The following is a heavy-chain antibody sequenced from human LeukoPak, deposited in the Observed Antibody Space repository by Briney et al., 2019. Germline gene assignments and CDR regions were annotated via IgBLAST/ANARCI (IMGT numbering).Heavy chain of an antibody. CDR2: IYYSGST. D-gene: IGHD3-9*01. V-gene: IGHV4-59*01. J-gene: IGHJ4*02. CDR1: GGSISSYY. Sequence: KPSETLSLACTATGGSISSYYWSWIRQPPGKGLEWIGYIYYSGSTNYNPSLKSRATISVDTSKNQFSLKLSSVTAADTAVYYCARLVRYHDYWGQGTLVTVSS. CDR3: ARLVRYHDY.